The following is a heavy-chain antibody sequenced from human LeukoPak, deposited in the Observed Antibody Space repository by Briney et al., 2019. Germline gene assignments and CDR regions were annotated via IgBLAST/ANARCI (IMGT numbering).Heavy chain of an antibody. V-gene: IGHV5-51*01. J-gene: IGHJ4*02. CDR3: ARAPANSVYYFEY. CDR1: GYSFISYW. D-gene: IGHD4-23*01. CDR2: IYPGDSDT. Sequence: GESLKISCKGSGYSFISYWIGWVRQMPGKGLECMGIIYPGDSDTRYSPSFQGQVTISADKSISTAYLQWSSLKASDTAMYYCARAPANSVYYFEYWGQGTLVTVSS.